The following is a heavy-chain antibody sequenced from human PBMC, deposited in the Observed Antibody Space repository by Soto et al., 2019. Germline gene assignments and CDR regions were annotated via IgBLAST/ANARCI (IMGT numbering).Heavy chain of an antibody. CDR1: GFTFSSYG. V-gene: IGHV3-33*01. D-gene: IGHD3-10*01. CDR3: ARAHGSGSYRYFDY. CDR2: IWYDGSNK. J-gene: IGHJ4*02. Sequence: QVQMVESGGGVVQPGRSLRLSCAASGFTFSSYGMHWVRQAPGKGLEWVAVIWYDGSNKYSADSVKGRFTISRDNSKNTLYLQMNSLRAEDTAVYYCARAHGSGSYRYFDYWGQGTLVTVSS.